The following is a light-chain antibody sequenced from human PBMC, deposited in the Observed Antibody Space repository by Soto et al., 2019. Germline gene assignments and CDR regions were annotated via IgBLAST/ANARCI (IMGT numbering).Light chain of an antibody. CDR3: QQFNSYPWT. J-gene: IGKJ1*01. CDR2: KAS. CDR1: QSIGSW. Sequence: DIQMTQFPSSLSASVGDRVTITCRASQSIGSWLAWYQQKPGKAPNLLIYKASSLESGVPSRFSGSGSGTEFTVPISSLQPEDFATYYCQQFNSYPWTFGQGTKVDIK. V-gene: IGKV1-5*03.